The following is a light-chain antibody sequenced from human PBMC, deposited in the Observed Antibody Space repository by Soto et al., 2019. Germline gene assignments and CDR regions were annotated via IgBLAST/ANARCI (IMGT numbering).Light chain of an antibody. CDR3: QLYGSYIFT. V-gene: IGKV3-20*01. CDR2: GAS. Sequence: EVVLTQSPGTLSLSPGERATLTCRTSQSVNSNFLSWFQQKPGQPPRLLLYGASRRAAGTPDRFSGSGSATDFTLIISRLEPEDSAVYHCQLYGSYIFTFGQGTKVEVK. CDR1: QSVNSNF. J-gene: IGKJ2*01.